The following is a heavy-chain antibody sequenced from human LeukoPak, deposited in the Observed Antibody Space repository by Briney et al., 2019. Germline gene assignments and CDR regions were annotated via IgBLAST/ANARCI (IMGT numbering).Heavy chain of an antibody. J-gene: IGHJ4*02. CDR1: GGSISSGSYY. D-gene: IGHD5-18*01. CDR2: IYTSGST. Sequence: SETLSLTCTVSGGSISSGSYYWSWIRQPAGKGLEWIGRIYTSGSTNYNPSLKSRVTISVDTSKNQFSLKLSSVTAADTAVYYCATLSAMVKGGYFDYWGQGTLVTVSS. CDR3: ATLSAMVKGGYFDY. V-gene: IGHV4-61*02.